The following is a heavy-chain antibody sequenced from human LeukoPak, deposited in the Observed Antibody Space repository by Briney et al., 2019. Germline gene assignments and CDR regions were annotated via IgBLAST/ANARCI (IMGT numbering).Heavy chain of an antibody. Sequence: GASVKVSCKASGGTLSRYAISWVRQAPGQGPEWMGGIIPIFGTTNYAQKFQGRVTITADESTSTAYMELSSLRSEDTAVYYCARIVGIASRGYFDCWGQGTLVTVSS. J-gene: IGHJ4*02. V-gene: IGHV1-69*13. D-gene: IGHD3-10*01. CDR3: ARIVGIASRGYFDC. CDR2: IIPIFGTT. CDR1: GGTLSRYA.